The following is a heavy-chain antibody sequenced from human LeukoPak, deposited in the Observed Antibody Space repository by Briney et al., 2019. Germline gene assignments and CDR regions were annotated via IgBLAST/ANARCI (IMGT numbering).Heavy chain of an antibody. Sequence: GGSPRLSCAASGFTFSSYSMNWVRQAPGKGLEWVSSISSSSSYIYYADSVKGRFTISRDNAKNSLYLQMNSLRAEDTAVYYCARARGIAVAGTWFWGQGTLVTVSS. V-gene: IGHV3-21*01. CDR1: GFTFSSYS. CDR2: ISSSSSYI. CDR3: ARARGIAVAGTWF. J-gene: IGHJ4*02. D-gene: IGHD6-19*01.